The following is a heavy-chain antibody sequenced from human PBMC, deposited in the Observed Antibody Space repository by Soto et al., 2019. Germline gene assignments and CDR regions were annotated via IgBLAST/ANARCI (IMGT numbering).Heavy chain of an antibody. D-gene: IGHD3-16*02. CDR2: IYHSGTT. CDR3: ARLTGFLNLSPFDP. J-gene: IGHJ5*02. CDR1: GDTVSSVNW. V-gene: IGHV4-4*02. Sequence: SETLSLTCGVSGDTVSSVNWWICVRQAPGKGLEWIGEIYHSGTTNYNPSLTGRVTMSVDKSKNQFSLNLTPVTAADTAVYYCARLTGFLNLSPFDPWGQGNLVAVSS.